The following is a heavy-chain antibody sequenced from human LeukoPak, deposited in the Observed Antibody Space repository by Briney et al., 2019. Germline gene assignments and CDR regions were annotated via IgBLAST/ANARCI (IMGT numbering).Heavy chain of an antibody. V-gene: IGHV1-2*02. J-gene: IGHJ4*02. CDR3: ARVGAPGGLRPYNFDN. D-gene: IGHD4-17*01. CDR2: INPNSGGT. CDR1: GYTFTGYW. Sequence: ASVTVSCKASGYTFTGYWMHWVRQAPGQGREGMGWINPNSGGTDYAQNFQGRVTMTRDTSISTVYMELSRLRSDDTAVYYCARVGAPGGLRPYNFDNWGQGTLVTVSS.